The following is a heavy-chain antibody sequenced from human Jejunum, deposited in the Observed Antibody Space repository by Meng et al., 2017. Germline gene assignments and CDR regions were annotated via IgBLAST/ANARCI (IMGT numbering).Heavy chain of an antibody. CDR2: IIPAFGAP. D-gene: IGHD3-16*01. V-gene: IGHV1-69*01. CDR1: GGTFNSYA. CDR3: ARVERTYYDYVWGLGRFDP. Sequence: VRVGRCGGGVKGPGASVKVSCKAPGGTFNSYAISWVRQAPGQGLEWMGGIIPAFGAPNHAQKFQGRVRITADESTTTAYMELSSLRSEDTAVYFCARVERTYYDYVWGLGRFDPWGQGTLVTVSS. J-gene: IGHJ5*02.